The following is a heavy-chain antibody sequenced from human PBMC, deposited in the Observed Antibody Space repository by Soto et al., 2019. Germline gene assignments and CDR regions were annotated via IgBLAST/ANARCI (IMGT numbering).Heavy chain of an antibody. CDR2: IYYSGST. D-gene: IGHD3-9*01. CDR3: ARSYYDILTGYPKAFDP. Sequence: PSETLSLTCTVSGGSISSGDYYWSWIRQPPGKGLEWIGYIYYSGSTYYNPSLKSRVTISVDTSKNQFSLKLRSVTAADTAVYYCARSYYDILTGYPKAFDPWGPGTLVTVSS. CDR1: GGSISSGDYY. V-gene: IGHV4-30-4*01. J-gene: IGHJ5*02.